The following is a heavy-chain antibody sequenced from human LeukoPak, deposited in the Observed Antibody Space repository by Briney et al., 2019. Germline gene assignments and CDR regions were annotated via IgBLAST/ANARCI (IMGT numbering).Heavy chain of an antibody. CDR1: GFNFRSNW. D-gene: IGHD6-6*01. J-gene: IGHJ6*02. CDR3: ARDKQLVRYYYYGMDV. CDR2: IRGDGNEN. Sequence: GGSLRISCVVSGFNFRSNWMTWVRQAPGKGLEWVATIRGDGNENFHVDSVKGRFTISRDNAKNSLYLQMNSLRAEDTAVYYCARDKQLVRYYYYGMDVWGQGITVTVSS. V-gene: IGHV3-7*01.